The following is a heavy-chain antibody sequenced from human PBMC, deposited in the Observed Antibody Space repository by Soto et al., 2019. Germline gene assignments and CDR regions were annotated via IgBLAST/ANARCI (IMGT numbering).Heavy chain of an antibody. CDR1: CGSIISGNYY. D-gene: IGHD5-12*01. J-gene: IGHJ3*02. CDR2: IHYSGTT. V-gene: IGHV4-31*03. CDR3: ARRDIVATSGAFDI. Sequence: SETVSLTCTFSCGSIISGNYYWSWIRQHPGKGLEWIGYIHYSGTTYYNPSLKSRITISVDTSKNQFSLMLSSVTAADTAVYYCARRDIVATSGAFDIWGQGTMVT.